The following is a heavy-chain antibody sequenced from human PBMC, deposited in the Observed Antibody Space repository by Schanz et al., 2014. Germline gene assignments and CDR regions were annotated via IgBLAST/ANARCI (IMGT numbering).Heavy chain of an antibody. D-gene: IGHD5-18*01. J-gene: IGHJ2*01. V-gene: IGHV3-64D*06. CDR2: ISHDGYST. Sequence: EVHLVESGGGLVQPGGSLRLSCSASGFTFSIYAMHWVRQAPGKGLEYVSAISHDGYSTYYADSVKDRFTISRDNSKNTLFLQMSSLRVDDMAVYYCGRAGTGMAGWYFELWGRGTLVTVSS. CDR3: GRAGTGMAGWYFEL. CDR1: GFTFSIYA.